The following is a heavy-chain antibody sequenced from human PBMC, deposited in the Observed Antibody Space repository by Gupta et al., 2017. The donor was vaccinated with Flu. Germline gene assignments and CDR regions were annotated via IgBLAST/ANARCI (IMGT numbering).Heavy chain of an antibody. Sequence: QLQLQESGPGLARPSETLSLTCAVSGDSISDTNYHLGWIRQPPGKGLEWIGSINYGGATFYIPSLKSRVTISIDTSKSQVSLNLTSVTVADTALYFGARRISSGKTFDYWCQGTLVAVSS. CDR1: GDSISDTNYH. J-gene: IGHJ4*02. D-gene: IGHD5-18*01. CDR3: ARRISSGKTFDY. V-gene: IGHV4-39*01. CDR2: INYGGAT.